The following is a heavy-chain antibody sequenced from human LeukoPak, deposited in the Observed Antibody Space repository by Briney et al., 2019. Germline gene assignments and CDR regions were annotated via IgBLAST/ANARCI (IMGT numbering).Heavy chain of an antibody. CDR2: IYYSGRT. J-gene: IGHJ5*02. V-gene: IGHV4-39*07. D-gene: IGHD4-17*01. CDR1: GVSISSSDYY. CDR3: AREVTTWFDP. Sequence: TSETLSLTCTVSGVSISSSDYYSGWIRQPPGKGLEWIGSIYYSGRTYYNPSPKSRVTISVDTSKNQCSLKLSSVTAADTAVYYCAREVTTWFDPWGQGTLVTVSS.